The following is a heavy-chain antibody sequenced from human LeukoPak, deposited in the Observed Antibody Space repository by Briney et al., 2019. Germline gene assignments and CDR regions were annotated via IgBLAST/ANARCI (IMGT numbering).Heavy chain of an antibody. D-gene: IGHD1-1*01. CDR2: IYHSGST. CDR1: GYSISSGYY. CDR3: ARLWRYAFDI. V-gene: IGHV4-38-2*01. Sequence: SETLSLTCSVSGYSISSGYYWGWIRQPPGKGLEWIGSIYHSGSTYYNPSLKSRVTITVGTSKNQFSLKLSSVTAADTAVYYCARLWRYAFDIWGQGTMVTVSS. J-gene: IGHJ3*02.